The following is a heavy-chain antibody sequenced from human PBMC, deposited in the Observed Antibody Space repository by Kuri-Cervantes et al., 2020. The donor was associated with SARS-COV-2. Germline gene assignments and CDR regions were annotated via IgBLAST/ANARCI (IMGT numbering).Heavy chain of an antibody. Sequence: GASLKISWKGSGYCFTGYWIGWVRQMPGKGLEWMGIIYPGDSTTRYRPFFQGQVTISADKSISTAYLQWSSLKASDTAMYYCARLGKIWFGELLTPLPDQWGQGTLVTVSS. J-gene: IGHJ4*02. CDR2: IYPGDSTT. CDR1: GYCFTGYW. D-gene: IGHD3-10*01. CDR3: ARLGKIWFGELLTPLPDQ. V-gene: IGHV5-51*01.